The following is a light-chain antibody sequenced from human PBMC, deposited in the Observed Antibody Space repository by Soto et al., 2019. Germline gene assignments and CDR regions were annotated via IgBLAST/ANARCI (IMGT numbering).Light chain of an antibody. CDR2: EDS. V-gene: IGLV2-8*01. CDR1: SRDVGGHYY. J-gene: IGLJ1*01. Sequence: QSVLTQPPSASGSPGQSVTISCTGTSRDVGGHYYVSWYQQHPGKAPKFLIYEDSKRPSGVPDRFSGSKSGNSASLTISGLQAEDEADYYCCSYAVGGYVFGAGTKLTVL. CDR3: CSYAVGGYV.